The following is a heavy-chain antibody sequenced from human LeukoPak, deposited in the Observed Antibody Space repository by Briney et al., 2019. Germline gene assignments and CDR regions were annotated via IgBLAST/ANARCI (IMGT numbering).Heavy chain of an antibody. Sequence: PSETLSLTCTVSGGSISSGSYYWSWIRQPPGKGLEWIGYIYYSGSTNYNPSLKSRVTISVDTSKNQFSLKLSSVTAADTAVYYCARYYYDSSGYYDFDYWGQGTLVTVSS. CDR1: GGSISSGSYY. CDR3: ARYYYDSSGYYDFDY. D-gene: IGHD3-22*01. CDR2: IYYSGST. J-gene: IGHJ4*02. V-gene: IGHV4-61*01.